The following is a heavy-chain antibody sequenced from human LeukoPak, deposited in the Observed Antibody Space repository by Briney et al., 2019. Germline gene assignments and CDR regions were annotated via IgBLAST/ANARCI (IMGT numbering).Heavy chain of an antibody. CDR2: IYYSGST. J-gene: IGHJ6*02. Sequence: NPSETLSLTCTVSGGSISSYYWSWIRQPPGKGLEWIGYIYYSGSTNYNPSLKSRVTISVDTSKNQFSLKLSSVTAADTAVYYCARQTRIAVAGFPYYYGMDVWGQGTTVAVSS. CDR3: ARQTRIAVAGFPYYYGMDV. CDR1: GGSISSYY. D-gene: IGHD6-19*01. V-gene: IGHV4-59*08.